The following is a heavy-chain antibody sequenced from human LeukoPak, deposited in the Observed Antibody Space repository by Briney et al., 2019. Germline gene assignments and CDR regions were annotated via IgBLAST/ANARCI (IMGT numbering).Heavy chain of an antibody. CDR1: GFTFSYYA. J-gene: IGHJ4*02. CDR2: ISYDGSNQ. CDR3: ARQGDTGSWYFDY. Sequence: GGSLRLSCAVSGFTFSYYAMHWVRQAPGKGLEWVAVISYDGSNQYYADSVKGQVTISRDNSKSTLYLQMDSLRAGDTAVYYCARQGDTGSWYFDYWGLGTLVTVSS. V-gene: IGHV3-30-3*01. D-gene: IGHD2-21*02.